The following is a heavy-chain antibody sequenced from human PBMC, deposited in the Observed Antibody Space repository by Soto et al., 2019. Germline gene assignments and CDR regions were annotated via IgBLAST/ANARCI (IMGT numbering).Heavy chain of an antibody. CDR3: ARDLGEYSSSSAFDI. Sequence: ASVKVSCKASGYTFTGYYMHWVRQAPGQGLEWMGWINPNSGGTNYAQKFQGWVTMTRDTSISTAYMELSRLRSDDTAVYYCARDLGEYSSSSAFDIWGQGTMVTVSS. D-gene: IGHD6-6*01. CDR2: INPNSGGT. V-gene: IGHV1-2*04. J-gene: IGHJ3*02. CDR1: GYTFTGYY.